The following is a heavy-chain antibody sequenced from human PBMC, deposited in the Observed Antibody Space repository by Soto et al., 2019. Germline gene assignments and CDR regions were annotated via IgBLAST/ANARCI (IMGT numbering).Heavy chain of an antibody. V-gene: IGHV4-34*01. Sequence: QVQLQQRGAGLLKPSETLSLTCVVDGESFSGYYWTWIRQPPGKGLERIGEINDSGSTNHKPSLKRRVPMSIDTSENQFSRNLRSVPAADTGVYYCAKGGRFPESKYYFLDVWGNGTTVTDSS. CDR2: INDSGST. CDR3: AKGGRFPESKYYFLDV. D-gene: IGHD3-3*01. CDR1: GESFSGYY. J-gene: IGHJ6*03.